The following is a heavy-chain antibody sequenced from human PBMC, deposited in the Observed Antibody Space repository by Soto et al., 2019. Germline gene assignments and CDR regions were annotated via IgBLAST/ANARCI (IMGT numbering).Heavy chain of an antibody. Sequence: QVQLVESGGGVVQPGRSLRLSCAASGFTFSTYAMHWVRQAPGKGLEWVAVLSYDGSNKYYADSVKGRFTISRDNYKNTRYLQMNSLRAEDTAVYYCARVVPAAMYYYYGMDVWGQGTTVTVSS. CDR1: GFTFSTYA. CDR2: LSYDGSNK. J-gene: IGHJ6*02. V-gene: IGHV3-30*03. CDR3: ARVVPAAMYYYYGMDV. D-gene: IGHD2-2*01.